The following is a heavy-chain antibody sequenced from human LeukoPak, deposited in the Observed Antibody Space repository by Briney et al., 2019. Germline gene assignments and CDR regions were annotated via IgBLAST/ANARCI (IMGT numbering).Heavy chain of an antibody. CDR2: ISGSGGST. J-gene: IGHJ5*02. Sequence: GGSLRLSCAASGFTFSSYGMSWVRQAPGKGLEWVSGISGSGGSTYYADSVKGRFTISRDNAKNSLYLQMNSLRAEDTAVYYCARGYSSRNGFDPWGQGTLVTVSS. D-gene: IGHD5-18*01. CDR3: ARGYSSRNGFDP. V-gene: IGHV3-23*01. CDR1: GFTFSSYG.